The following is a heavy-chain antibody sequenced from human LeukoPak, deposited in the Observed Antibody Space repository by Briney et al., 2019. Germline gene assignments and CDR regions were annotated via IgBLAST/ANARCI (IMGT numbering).Heavy chain of an antibody. CDR3: ARSGSSVSPGRY. D-gene: IGHD1-26*01. V-gene: IGHV4-39*01. CDR1: GGSISISSYY. CDR2: IYYSGST. Sequence: SETLSLTCTVSGGSISISSYYWGWIRQPPGKGLEWIGSIYYSGSTYYNPSLKSRVTISVDTSKNQFSLKLSSVTAADTAVYYCARSGSSVSPGRYWGQGTLVTVSS. J-gene: IGHJ4*02.